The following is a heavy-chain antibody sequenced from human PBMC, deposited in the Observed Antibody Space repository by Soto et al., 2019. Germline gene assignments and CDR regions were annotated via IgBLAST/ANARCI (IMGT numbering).Heavy chain of an antibody. Sequence: QVQLQQWGAGLLKASETLSLTCAVVGDSLRGQSWNWIRQSPGKGLEWIGELDQSGGTNYNPSLKSRAIVSDDTSKNQFSMTLTSVTAADPAVYYCAREDSYGWSGESLDVWGQGTTVTVSS. D-gene: IGHD6-19*01. CDR1: GDSLRGQS. CDR3: AREDSYGWSGESLDV. J-gene: IGHJ6*02. CDR2: LDQSGGT. V-gene: IGHV4-34*01.